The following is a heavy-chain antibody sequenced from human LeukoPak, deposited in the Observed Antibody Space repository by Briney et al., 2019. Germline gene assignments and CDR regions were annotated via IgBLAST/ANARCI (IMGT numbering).Heavy chain of an antibody. Sequence: GGSLRLSCAASGFTFSSYSMNWVRQAPGKGLEWVSSISSSSSYIYYADSVKGRFTISRDNAKNSLYLQMNSLRAEDTAVYYCARARVGYCSSTSCYVADYWGQGTLVTVSS. CDR3: ARARVGYCSSTSCYVADY. CDR1: GFTFSSYS. D-gene: IGHD2-2*01. J-gene: IGHJ4*02. V-gene: IGHV3-21*01. CDR2: ISSSSSYI.